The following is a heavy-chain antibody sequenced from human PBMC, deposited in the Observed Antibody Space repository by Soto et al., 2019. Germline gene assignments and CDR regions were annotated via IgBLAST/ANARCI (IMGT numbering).Heavy chain of an antibody. CDR2: ISYDGSNK. J-gene: IGHJ6*02. Sequence: QVQLVESGGGVVQPGRSLRLSCAASGFTFSSYGMHWVRQAPGKGLEWVAVISYDGSNKYYADSVKGRFTISRDNSKNTLYLQMNSLRAKDTAVYYCVGLRFLEWLEMYYYYGMDVWGQGTTVTVSS. V-gene: IGHV3-30*03. CDR3: VGLRFLEWLEMYYYYGMDV. D-gene: IGHD3-3*01. CDR1: GFTFSSYG.